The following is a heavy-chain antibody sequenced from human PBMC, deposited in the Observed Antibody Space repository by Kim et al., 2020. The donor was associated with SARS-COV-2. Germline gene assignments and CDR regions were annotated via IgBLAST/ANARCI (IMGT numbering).Heavy chain of an antibody. V-gene: IGHV3-30*02. D-gene: IGHD1-1*01. J-gene: IGHJ4*02. CDR3: AKGDEADNHFDY. Sequence: YYAASVKGGFTNSRGNSKNTLYLQMNSLRAEDTAGYYCAKGDEADNHFDYWGQGTLVTVSS.